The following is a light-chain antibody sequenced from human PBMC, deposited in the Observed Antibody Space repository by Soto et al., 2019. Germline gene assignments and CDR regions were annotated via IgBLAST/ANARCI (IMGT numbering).Light chain of an antibody. J-gene: IGLJ2*01. Sequence: VLTQPPSVSGVPGQRVTISCTGSRSNIGAGYAVHWYQQLPGTAPKLLIYDNTNRPSGVPDRFSASESGTSASLAITGLQSEDEADYYCQSYDTSLSASVFGGGTKVTVL. V-gene: IGLV1-40*01. CDR2: DNT. CDR3: QSYDTSLSASV. CDR1: RSNIGAGYA.